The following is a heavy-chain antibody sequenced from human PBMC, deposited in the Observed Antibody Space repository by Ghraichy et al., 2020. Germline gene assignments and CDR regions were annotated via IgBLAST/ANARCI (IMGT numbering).Heavy chain of an antibody. CDR1: GGSFSSYS. V-gene: IGHV4-59*08. CDR2: ITYSGTT. D-gene: IGHD4-17*01. J-gene: IGHJ6*03. Sequence: SETLSLTCIVSGGSFSSYSWTWIRQSPGKGLEWIGNITYSGTTHYNAALKNRVTISVDRPKNQFSLKVTSVTAADTAVYFCARLGDYKGYCYYYYMDVWGKGTTVAVS. CDR3: ARLGDYKGYCYYYYMDV.